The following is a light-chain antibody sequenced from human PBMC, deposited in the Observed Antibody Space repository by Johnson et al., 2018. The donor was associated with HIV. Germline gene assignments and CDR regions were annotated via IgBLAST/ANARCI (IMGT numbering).Light chain of an antibody. V-gene: IGLV1-51*01. CDR1: SSNIGINY. CDR2: DND. Sequence: QSVLTQPPSVSAAPGQKVTISCSGISSNIGINYVSWFQQLPGTAPKLLIYDNDKRPSGIPDLFSGSKSGTSATLGITGLQTGDEADYYCATWGGSLNIGTGTKVTVL. J-gene: IGLJ1*01. CDR3: ATWGGSLN.